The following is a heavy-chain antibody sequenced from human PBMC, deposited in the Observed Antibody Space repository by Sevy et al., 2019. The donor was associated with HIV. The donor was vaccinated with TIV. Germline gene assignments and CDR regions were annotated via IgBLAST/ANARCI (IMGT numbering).Heavy chain of an antibody. CDR1: GGSISASNYD. Sequence: SETLSLICTVSGGSISASNYDWGWIRQSPGMGLEWFGSMFYSGTTYFNPSLKSRVTISVDTSKNQFSLKLNSVTAADTAVDYCARQGGIVDRAFDYWGQGTLVTVSS. CDR3: ARQGGIVDRAFDY. CDR2: MFYSGTT. D-gene: IGHD2-21*01. J-gene: IGHJ4*02. V-gene: IGHV4-39*01.